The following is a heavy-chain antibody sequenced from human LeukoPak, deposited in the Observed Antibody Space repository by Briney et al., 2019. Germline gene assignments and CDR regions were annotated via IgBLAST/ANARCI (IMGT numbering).Heavy chain of an antibody. D-gene: IGHD5-18*01. CDR3: AGGYSYGYDNYYYGMDV. J-gene: IGHJ6*02. CDR1: GGTFSSYA. V-gene: IGHV1-69*13. Sequence: SVKVSCKASGGTFSSYAISWVRQAPGQGLEWMGGIIPIFGTPNYAQKFQGRVTITADESTSTAYMELSSLRSEDTAVYYCAGGYSYGYDNYYYGMDVWGQGTTVTVSS. CDR2: IIPIFGTP.